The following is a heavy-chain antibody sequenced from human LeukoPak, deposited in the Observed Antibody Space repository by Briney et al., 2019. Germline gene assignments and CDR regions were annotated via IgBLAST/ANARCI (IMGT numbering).Heavy chain of an antibody. V-gene: IGHV1-2*02. Sequence: GASVKVSCKASGYTFTGYYMHWVRQAPGQGLEWMGWINPNSGGTNYAQKFQGRVTMTRDTSISTAYMELSRLRSDDTAVYYCARELAYCGGDCYDSNTQFDYWGQGTLVTVSS. D-gene: IGHD2-21*02. CDR3: ARELAYCGGDCYDSNTQFDY. J-gene: IGHJ4*02. CDR1: GYTFTGYY. CDR2: INPNSGGT.